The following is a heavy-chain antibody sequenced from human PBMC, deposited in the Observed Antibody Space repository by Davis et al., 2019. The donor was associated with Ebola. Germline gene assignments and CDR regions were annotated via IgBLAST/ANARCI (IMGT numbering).Heavy chain of an antibody. CDR1: GDSVSTAG. CDR3: ARGWLRVGMDV. V-gene: IGHV6-1*01. J-gene: IGHJ6*04. Sequence: HSQTLSLTCAISGDSVSTAGWNWIRQTPSRGLEWLGRTYYNYKWYNEYAVSVKSRISINPDTSKNQFSLRLTSVTPADTALYYCARGWLRVGMDVWGEGTTVTVSP. D-gene: IGHD5-18*01. CDR2: TYYNYKWYN.